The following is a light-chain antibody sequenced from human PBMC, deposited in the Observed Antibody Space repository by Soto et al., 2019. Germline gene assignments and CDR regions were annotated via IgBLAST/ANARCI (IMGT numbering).Light chain of an antibody. CDR1: QDISSW. V-gene: IGKV1-12*01. CDR3: QQGNSFPLT. CDR2: AAS. Sequence: DIQMTQSPSSVSASVGDRVTITCRASQDISSWLAWYQQKPGKAPNLLIYAASSLQSGVPSRFSGSGSGTDFTLTISSLQPEDFAPYYCQQGNSFPLTFGGGTKVEIK. J-gene: IGKJ4*01.